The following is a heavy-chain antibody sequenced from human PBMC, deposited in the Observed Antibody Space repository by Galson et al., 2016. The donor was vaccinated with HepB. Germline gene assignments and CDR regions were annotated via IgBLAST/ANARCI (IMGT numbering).Heavy chain of an antibody. Sequence: SLRLSCAASGFTFSTYWMHWVRQAPGKGLVWVSRISSDGSSTSYADSVKGRFTISRDNAKNTLYLQMNSLRAEDTALYYCARDLMSPYNWFDPWGQGALVTVSS. CDR3: ARDLMSPYNWFDP. CDR2: ISSDGSST. J-gene: IGHJ5*02. CDR1: GFTFSTYW. V-gene: IGHV3-74*01.